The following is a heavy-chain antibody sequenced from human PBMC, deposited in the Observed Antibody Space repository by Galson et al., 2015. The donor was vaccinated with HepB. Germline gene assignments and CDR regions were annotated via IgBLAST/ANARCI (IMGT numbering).Heavy chain of an antibody. CDR3: ARSPKQYGSGRMDAFDI. CDR2: IYYSGST. V-gene: IGHV4-59*08. CDR1: GGSISSYY. Sequence: SETLSLTCTVSGGSISSYYWSWIRQPPGKGLEWIGYIYYSGSTNYNPSLKSRVTISVDTSKNQFSLKLSSVTAADTAVYYCARSPKQYGSGRMDAFDIWGQGTMVTVSS. J-gene: IGHJ3*02. D-gene: IGHD3-10*01.